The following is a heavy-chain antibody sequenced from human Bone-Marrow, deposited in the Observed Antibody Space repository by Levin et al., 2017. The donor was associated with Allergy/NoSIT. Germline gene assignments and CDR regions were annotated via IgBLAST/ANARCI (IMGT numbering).Heavy chain of an antibody. D-gene: IGHD1-26*01. J-gene: IGHJ6*02. V-gene: IGHV3-11*01. CDR1: GFTFSDYY. Sequence: GGSLRLSCAASGFTFSDYYMSWIRQAPGKGLEWVSYISSSGSTIYYADSVKGRFTISRDNAKNSLYLQMNSLRAEDTAVYYCARESGVVGARRAGYYYGMDVWGQGTTVTVSS. CDR2: ISSSGSTI. CDR3: ARESGVVGARRAGYYYGMDV.